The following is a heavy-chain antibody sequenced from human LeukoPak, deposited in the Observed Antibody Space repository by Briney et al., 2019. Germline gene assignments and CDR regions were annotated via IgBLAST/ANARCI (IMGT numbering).Heavy chain of an antibody. D-gene: IGHD3-22*01. J-gene: IGHJ5*02. CDR3: ARHGTGYYDSSGYLRRFDP. V-gene: IGHV4-4*09. CDR1: GGSISSYY. Sequence: PSETLSLTCTVSGGSISSYYWSWIRQPPGKGLERIGYIYTSGSTNYNPSLKSRVTISVDTSKNQFSLKLSSVTAADTAVYYCARHGTGYYDSSGYLRRFDPWGQGTLVTVSS. CDR2: IYTSGST.